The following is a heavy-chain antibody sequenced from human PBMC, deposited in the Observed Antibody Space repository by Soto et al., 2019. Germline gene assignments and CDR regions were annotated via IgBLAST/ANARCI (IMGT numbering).Heavy chain of an antibody. D-gene: IGHD5-18*01. J-gene: IGHJ3*02. Sequence: ASVKVSCKTSGYTFTDYYTHWVRQAPGQGLEWMGWMNPKSGGAYFAQKFQGRVTLTRDTSIGTAYIEVNSLTSDDTAVYFCTRENIENSDGLYDAFDISGPGTTLTVSS. CDR1: GYTFTDYY. V-gene: IGHV1-2*02. CDR2: MNPKSGGA. CDR3: TRENIENSDGLYDAFDI.